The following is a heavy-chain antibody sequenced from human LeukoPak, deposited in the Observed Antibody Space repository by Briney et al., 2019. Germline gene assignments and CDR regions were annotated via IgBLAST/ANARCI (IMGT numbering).Heavy chain of an antibody. CDR3: ATAAFYI. D-gene: IGHD6-25*01. V-gene: IGHV3-43*02. Sequence: PGGSLRLSRAASGFTFDDYAMHWVRQAPGKGLEWVSLISGDGGSTYYADSVKGRFTISRDNSKNSLYLQMNSLRTEDTALYYCATAAFYIWGQGTMVTVSS. J-gene: IGHJ3*02. CDR2: ISGDGGST. CDR1: GFTFDDYA.